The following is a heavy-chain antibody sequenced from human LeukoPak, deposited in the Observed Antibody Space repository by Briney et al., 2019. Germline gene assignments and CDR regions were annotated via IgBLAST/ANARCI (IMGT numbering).Heavy chain of an antibody. Sequence: GRSLRLSCAASGFTFNSYGMIWVRQGPWKGLEWVSYISSSSSTITYADSVRGRFTISRDNAENSLFLQMNSLRAEDTAVYYCARETVGIDYWGQGTLVTVSS. CDR1: GFTFNSYG. V-gene: IGHV3-48*01. CDR2: ISSSSSTI. J-gene: IGHJ4*02. D-gene: IGHD4-23*01. CDR3: ARETVGIDY.